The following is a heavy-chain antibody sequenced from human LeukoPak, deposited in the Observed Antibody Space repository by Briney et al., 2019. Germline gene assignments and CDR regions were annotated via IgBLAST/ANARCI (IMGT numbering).Heavy chain of an antibody. CDR1: GFSFDDYA. V-gene: IGHV3-9*01. CDR2: ISWNSGRI. D-gene: IGHD6-13*01. CDR3: AKDTLPIAAAFLDY. J-gene: IGHJ4*02. Sequence: PGGSLRLSCAASGFSFDDYAMDWVRQAPGKGLEWVSGISWNSGRIGYADSVKGRFTISRDNAKNSLYLQMNSLRAEDTALYYCAKDTLPIAAAFLDYWGQGTLVTVSS.